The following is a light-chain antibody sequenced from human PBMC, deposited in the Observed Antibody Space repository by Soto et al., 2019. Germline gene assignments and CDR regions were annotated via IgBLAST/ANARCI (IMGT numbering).Light chain of an antibody. V-gene: IGKV3-20*01. Sequence: EIVLTQSPGTLSLSPGERATLSCRASQSVSSSYLAWYQQKPGQAPTLLIYGASSRATGIPDRFSGSGSGTDFPLPISRLEHEDFAVYYCQQYGSSPLTFGQGTRLEIK. CDR1: QSVSSSY. CDR2: GAS. J-gene: IGKJ5*01. CDR3: QQYGSSPLT.